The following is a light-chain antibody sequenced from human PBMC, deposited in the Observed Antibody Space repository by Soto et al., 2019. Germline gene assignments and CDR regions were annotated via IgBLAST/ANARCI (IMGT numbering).Light chain of an antibody. J-gene: IGLJ2*01. CDR3: SSYTSSTTVV. CDR1: SSDVGYDNY. Sequence: QSALTQPASVSGSPGQSITISCTGTSSDVGYDNYVSWYQQHPGKVPKLLIYEVSNRPSGVSNRFSGSKSGNTASLTISGLQAEDEADYYCSSYTSSTTVVFGAGTKLTVL. V-gene: IGLV2-14*01. CDR2: EVS.